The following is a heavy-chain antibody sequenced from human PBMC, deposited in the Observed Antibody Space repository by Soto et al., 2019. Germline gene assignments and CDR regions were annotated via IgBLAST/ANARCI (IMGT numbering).Heavy chain of an antibody. D-gene: IGHD3-16*01. CDR2: IIPIFGTA. V-gene: IGHV1-69*13. J-gene: IGHJ5*02. Sequence: ASVKVSCKASGGTFSSYAISWVRQAPGQGLEWMGGIIPIFGTANYAQKFQGRVTITADESTSTAYMELSSLRSEDTAVYYCARNAFSTNGWFDPWGQGTLVTVSS. CDR3: ARNAFSTNGWFDP. CDR1: GGTFSSYA.